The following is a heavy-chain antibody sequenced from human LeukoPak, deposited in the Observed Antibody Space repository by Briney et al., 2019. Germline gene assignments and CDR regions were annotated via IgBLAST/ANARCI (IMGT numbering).Heavy chain of an antibody. V-gene: IGHV3-7*01. CDR1: GFTFSSLW. J-gene: IGHJ4*02. CDR2: IKQDGSEK. CDR3: ARDWDY. Sequence: GGSLRLSCAASGFTFSSLWMSWVRQAPGKGLEWVANIKQDGSEKNYVDSVRGRFTISRDNAENSLYLEMNSLRAEDTAVYYCARDWDYWGQGTLVTVSS.